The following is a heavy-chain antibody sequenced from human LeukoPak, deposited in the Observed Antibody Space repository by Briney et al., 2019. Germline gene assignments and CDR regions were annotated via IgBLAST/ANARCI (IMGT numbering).Heavy chain of an antibody. CDR3: ARGGSWGSFDY. D-gene: IGHD1-26*01. V-gene: IGHV3-9*03. CDR1: GFTFDDYA. CDR2: FSWNSGSI. Sequence: GGSLRLSCAASGFTFDDYAIHWVRQAPGKGLEWVSGFSWNSGSIGYADSVRGRFTISRDNAKNSLYLQMNSLRAEDMALYYCARGGSWGSFDYWGQGTLVTVSS. J-gene: IGHJ4*02.